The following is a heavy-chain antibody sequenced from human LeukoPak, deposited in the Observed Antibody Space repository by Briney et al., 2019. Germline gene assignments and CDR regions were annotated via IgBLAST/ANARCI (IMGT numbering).Heavy chain of an antibody. J-gene: IGHJ6*04. D-gene: IGHD2-21*01. Sequence: ASVTVSCKASGYTFTSYSMHWVRQAPGQGLEWMGIIDPRGGSTSYAQRSQGRVTMTTDTSTSTVYMELSSLGSEDTAAYYCARHSHMDVWGKGTTVTVSS. V-gene: IGHV1-46*01. CDR2: IDPRGGST. CDR3: ARHSHMDV. CDR1: GYTFTSYS.